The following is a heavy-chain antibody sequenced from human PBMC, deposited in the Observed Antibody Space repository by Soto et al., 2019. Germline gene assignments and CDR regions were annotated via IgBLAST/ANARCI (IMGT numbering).Heavy chain of an antibody. CDR1: GGTFSSYS. J-gene: IGHJ6*02. Sequence: SVKVFCKASGGTFSSYSISWVRQAPGQGLEWMGGIIPIFGTANYAQKFQGRVTITADESTSTAYMELSSLRSEDTAVYYCARGAAIVRNYYYGMDVWGQGTTVTVSS. CDR3: ARGAAIVRNYYYGMDV. V-gene: IGHV1-69*13. D-gene: IGHD1-26*01. CDR2: IIPIFGTA.